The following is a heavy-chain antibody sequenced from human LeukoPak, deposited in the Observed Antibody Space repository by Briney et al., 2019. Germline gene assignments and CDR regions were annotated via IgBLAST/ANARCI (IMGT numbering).Heavy chain of an antibody. V-gene: IGHV5-51*01. CDR1: GYSFTSYW. D-gene: IGHD4-11*01. J-gene: IGHJ3*02. CDR3: ARLFALPYSKDAFDI. Sequence: PGESLKISCKGSGYSFTSYWIGWVRQMPGKGLEWMGIIYPGDSDTRYSPSFQGQVTISADKSISTAYLQWSSLKASDTAMYYCARLFALPYSKDAFDIWGQGTMVTVSS. CDR2: IYPGDSDT.